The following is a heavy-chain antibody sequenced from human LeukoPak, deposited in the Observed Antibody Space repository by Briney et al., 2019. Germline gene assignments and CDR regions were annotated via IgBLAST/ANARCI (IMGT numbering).Heavy chain of an antibody. CDR3: ARTLTDATGFQH. CDR1: GGTFSSYA. D-gene: IGHD5-24*01. Sequence: ASVKVTCKASGGTFSSYAISWVRLAPGQGLEWMGGIIPIFGTANYAQKFQGRVTITADESTSTAYMELSSLRSEDTAVYYCARTLTDATGFQHWGQGTLVTVSS. J-gene: IGHJ1*01. V-gene: IGHV1-69*13. CDR2: IIPIFGTA.